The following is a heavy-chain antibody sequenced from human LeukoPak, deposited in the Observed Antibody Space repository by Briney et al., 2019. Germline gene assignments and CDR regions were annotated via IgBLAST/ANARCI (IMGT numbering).Heavy chain of an antibody. CDR1: GGSISSYY. V-gene: IGHV4-59*01. Sequence: SETLSLTCTVSGGSISSYYWSWIRQPPGKGLEWIGHIYYSGSTNYNPSLKSRVTISVDTSKNQFSLKLSSVTAADTAVYYCARGGGDYYDSSGKIDYWGQGTLVTVSS. CDR2: IYYSGST. CDR3: ARGGGDYYDSSGKIDY. J-gene: IGHJ4*02. D-gene: IGHD3-22*01.